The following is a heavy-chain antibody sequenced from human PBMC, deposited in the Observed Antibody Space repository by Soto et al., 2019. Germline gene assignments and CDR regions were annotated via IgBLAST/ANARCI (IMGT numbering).Heavy chain of an antibody. J-gene: IGHJ3*02. CDR3: ARASYLDPAFDI. CDR2: VNPNSGNT. CDR1: GYTFTSYD. Sequence: QVQLVQSGAEVKRPGASVKVSCKASGYTFTSYDFNWVRQAPGQGLEWMGWVNPNSGNTDYAQKFQGRVTMTRNTSIRTAYMELSSLRSEDTAVYYCARASYLDPAFDIWGQGTRVTVSS. V-gene: IGHV1-8*01. D-gene: IGHD2-2*03.